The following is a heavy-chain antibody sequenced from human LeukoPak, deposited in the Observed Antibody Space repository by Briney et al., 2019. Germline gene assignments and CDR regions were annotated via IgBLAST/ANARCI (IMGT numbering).Heavy chain of an antibody. CDR1: GFTFSSYA. D-gene: IGHD5-24*01. CDR2: ISYDGSNK. V-gene: IGHV3-30*04. Sequence: GRSLRLSCAASGFTFSSYAMHWVRQAPGKGLEWVAVISYDGSNKYYADSVKGRFTISRDNSKNTLYLQMNSLRAEDTAVYYCSRDLRGRDDYWGQGILVIVSS. J-gene: IGHJ4*02. CDR3: SRDLRGRDDY.